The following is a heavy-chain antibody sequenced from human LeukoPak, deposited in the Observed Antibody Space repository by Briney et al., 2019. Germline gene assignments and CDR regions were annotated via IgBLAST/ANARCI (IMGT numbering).Heavy chain of an antibody. CDR1: GFTFSSYG. CDR3: AKVPRRKVVAFDI. CDR2: IRYDGSNK. Sequence: GGSLRLSCAASGFTFSSYGMHWVRQAPGKGLEWVAFIRYDGSNKYYADSVKGRFTTSRDNSKNTLYLQMNSLRAEDTAVYYCAKVPRRKVVAFDIWGQGTMVTVSS. J-gene: IGHJ3*02. V-gene: IGHV3-30*02.